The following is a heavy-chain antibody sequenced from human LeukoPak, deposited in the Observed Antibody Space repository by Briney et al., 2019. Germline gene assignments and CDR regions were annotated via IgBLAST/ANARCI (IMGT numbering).Heavy chain of an antibody. Sequence: ASVKVSCKASGYTFTGYYMHWVRQAPGQGLEWMGWINPNSGGTNYAQKFQGRVTMTRDTSISTAYMELSRLRSDGTAGYYCARDTTVTTVPFDYWGQGTLVTVSS. CDR3: ARDTTVTTVPFDY. V-gene: IGHV1-2*02. J-gene: IGHJ4*02. CDR2: INPNSGGT. D-gene: IGHD4-17*01. CDR1: GYTFTGYY.